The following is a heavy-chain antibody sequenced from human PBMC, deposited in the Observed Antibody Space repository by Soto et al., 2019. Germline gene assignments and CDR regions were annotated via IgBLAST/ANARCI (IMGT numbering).Heavy chain of an antibody. V-gene: IGHV1-69*13. CDR3: AREVTGYNWNYHYYYFGMDV. CDR1: RGTFSSYA. D-gene: IGHD1-7*01. J-gene: IGHJ6*02. CDR2: IIPIFGTA. Sequence: SVQVSFKASRGTFSSYAISWVRQAPGQGLEWMGGIIPIFGTANYAQKFQGRVTITADESTSTAYMELSSLRSEDTAVYYWAREVTGYNWNYHYYYFGMDVWGQGTTVTVSS.